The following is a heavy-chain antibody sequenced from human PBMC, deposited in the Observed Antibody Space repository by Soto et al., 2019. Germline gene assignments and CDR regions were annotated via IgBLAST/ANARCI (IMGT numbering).Heavy chain of an antibody. CDR3: ASSIAAAGTTNWFDP. CDR1: GFTFSSYS. Sequence: EVQLVESGGGLVKPGGSLRLSCAASGFTFSSYSMNWVRQAPGKGLEWVSSISSSSSYIYYADSVKGRFTISRDNAKNSLYLQMNSLRAEDTAVYYCASSIAAAGTTNWFDPWGQGTLVTVSS. CDR2: ISSSSSYI. J-gene: IGHJ5*02. V-gene: IGHV3-21*01. D-gene: IGHD6-13*01.